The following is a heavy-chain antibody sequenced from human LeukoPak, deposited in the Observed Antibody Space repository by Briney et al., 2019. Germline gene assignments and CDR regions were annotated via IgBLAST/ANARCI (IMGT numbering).Heavy chain of an antibody. J-gene: IGHJ4*02. V-gene: IGHV4-59*01. CDR1: GGSISSYY. Sequence: SETLSLTCTVSGGSISSYYWSWIRQPPGKGLEWIGCIYYSGSTDYNPSLKSRVTISVDTSKNQFSLKLSSVTAADTAVYYCARDRVGYCSGGSCYSDDGYFDYWGQGTLVTVSS. D-gene: IGHD2-15*01. CDR3: ARDRVGYCSGGSCYSDDGYFDY. CDR2: IYYSGST.